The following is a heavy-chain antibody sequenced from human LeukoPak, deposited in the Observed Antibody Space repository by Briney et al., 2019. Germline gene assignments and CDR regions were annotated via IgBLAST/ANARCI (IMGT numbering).Heavy chain of an antibody. D-gene: IGHD3-22*01. V-gene: IGHV1-18*01. CDR1: GYTFTSYG. J-gene: IGHJ4*02. CDR3: ARVPPTPPYYDSSGYLDY. CDR2: ISAYNGNT. Sequence: ASVEVSCKASGYTFTSYGISWVRQAPGQGLEWMGWISAYNGNTNYAQKLQGRVTMTTDTSTSTAYMELRSLRSDDTAVYYCARVPPTPPYYDSSGYLDYWGQGTLVTVSS.